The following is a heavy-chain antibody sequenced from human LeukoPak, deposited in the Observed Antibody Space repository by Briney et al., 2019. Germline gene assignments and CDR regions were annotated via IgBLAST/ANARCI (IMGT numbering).Heavy chain of an antibody. V-gene: IGHV4-61*02. CDR3: AGDFNGSGSSHDY. J-gene: IGHJ4*02. CDR1: GGSISSGSYY. D-gene: IGHD3-10*01. CDR2: IYTSGST. Sequence: PSQTLSLTCTVSGGSISSGSYYWSWIRQPAGKGLEWIGRIYTSGSTNYNPSLKSRVTMSVDTSKNQFSLKLSSVTAADTAVYYCAGDFNGSGSSHDYWGQGTLVTVSS.